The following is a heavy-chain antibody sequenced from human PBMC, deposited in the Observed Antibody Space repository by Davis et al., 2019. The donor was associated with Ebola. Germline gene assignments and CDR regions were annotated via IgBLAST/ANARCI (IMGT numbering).Heavy chain of an antibody. V-gene: IGHV5-51*01. D-gene: IGHD6-19*01. J-gene: IGHJ6*04. CDR2: IYPGDSDT. CDR3: AGFIAVGGNYGMDV. Sequence: GESLKPPRHGSGYSLSNYWIGRVRQLPGKGLEWMGIIYPGDSDTRYSPSFQGQVTISVDKSISTAYLQWSSLKASDTAMYYCAGFIAVGGNYGMDVWGKGTTVTVSS. CDR1: GYSLSNYW.